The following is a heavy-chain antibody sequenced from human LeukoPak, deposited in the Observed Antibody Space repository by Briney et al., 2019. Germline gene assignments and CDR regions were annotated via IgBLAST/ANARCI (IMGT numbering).Heavy chain of an antibody. CDR2: IRDNGRGT. CDR3: AKKGPDVEDLDY. D-gene: IGHD2-15*01. V-gene: IGHV3-23*01. J-gene: IGHJ4*02. CDR1: GFTFSSHA. Sequence: GGSLRLSCAASGFTFSSHAMHWVRQAPGKGLEWVSAIRDNGRGTYYADSVKGRFTISRDNSKNTLYLQMNSLRAEDTAIYYCAKKGPDVEDLDYWGQGTLVTVSS.